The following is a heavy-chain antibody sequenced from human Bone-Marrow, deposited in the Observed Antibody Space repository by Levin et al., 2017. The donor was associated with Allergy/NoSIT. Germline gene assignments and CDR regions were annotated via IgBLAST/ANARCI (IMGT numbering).Heavy chain of an antibody. D-gene: IGHD6-13*01. CDR3: ARDETFNSWHTGWFDP. CDR2: MFAGGAA. Sequence: SQTLSLTCTVSGDSINNTNHYWSWIRQPAGKGLEWIGRMFAGGAATYNRSLRSRVTISIDTSKNQFSLKLPSVTAADPAVYYCARDETFNSWHTGWFDPWGQGTLVTVSS. CDR1: GDSINNTNHY. J-gene: IGHJ5*02. V-gene: IGHV4-61*02.